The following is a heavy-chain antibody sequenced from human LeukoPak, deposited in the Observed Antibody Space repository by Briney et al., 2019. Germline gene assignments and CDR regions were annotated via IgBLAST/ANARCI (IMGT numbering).Heavy chain of an antibody. CDR2: IRSKANSYAT. CDR3: TRAYSSGWQPPYYYYYYMDV. J-gene: IGHJ6*03. D-gene: IGHD6-19*01. CDR1: GFTFSGSA. Sequence: GGSLRLSCAASGFTFSGSAMHWVRQASGKGLEWVGRIRSKANSYATAYAASVKGRFTISRDDSKNTAYLQMNSLKTEDTAVYYCTRAYSSGWQPPYYYYYYMDVWGKGTTVTISS. V-gene: IGHV3-73*01.